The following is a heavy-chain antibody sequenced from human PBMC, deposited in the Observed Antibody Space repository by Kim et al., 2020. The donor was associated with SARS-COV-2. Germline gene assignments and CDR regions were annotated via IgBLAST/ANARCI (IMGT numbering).Heavy chain of an antibody. J-gene: IGHJ6*02. Sequence: GGSLRLSCAASGFTFSDYYMSWIRQAPGKGLEWVSYISGSGSTIYYADSVKGRFTISRDNAKNSLYLQMNSLRAEDTAVYYCARDGKSYYDFWSGYERGSYSCCGMDVWGQGTTVTVSS. CDR1: GFTFSDYY. D-gene: IGHD3-3*01. CDR3: ARDGKSYYDFWSGYERGSYSCCGMDV. CDR2: ISGSGSTI. V-gene: IGHV3-11*01.